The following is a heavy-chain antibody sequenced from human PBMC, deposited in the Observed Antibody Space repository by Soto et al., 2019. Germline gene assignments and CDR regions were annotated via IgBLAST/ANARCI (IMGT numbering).Heavy chain of an antibody. CDR2: IYHSGTI. Sequence: PSETLSLTCAVSGDSISSNNWWSWVRQPPGKGLEWIGEIYHSGTINYNPSLKSRITMSVDKSNNQFSLKLSSVTAADTAVYYCARGSGWSKLDYWGQGILVTAPQ. CDR3: ARGSGWSKLDY. CDR1: GDSISSNNW. D-gene: IGHD6-19*01. V-gene: IGHV4-4*02. J-gene: IGHJ4*02.